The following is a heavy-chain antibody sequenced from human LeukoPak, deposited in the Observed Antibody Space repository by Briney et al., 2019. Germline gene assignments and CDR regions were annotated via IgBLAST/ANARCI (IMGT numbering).Heavy chain of an antibody. Sequence: PGGSLRLSCAASGFTFSSYAMNWVRQAPGKGLEWVSYISRSSSTIYYADSVKGRFTISRDNAKNAVYLQMNSLRDEDTAVYYCARDYGDHGEYFDYWGQGTLVTVSS. D-gene: IGHD4-17*01. J-gene: IGHJ4*02. CDR1: GFTFSSYA. CDR3: ARDYGDHGEYFDY. CDR2: ISRSSSTI. V-gene: IGHV3-48*02.